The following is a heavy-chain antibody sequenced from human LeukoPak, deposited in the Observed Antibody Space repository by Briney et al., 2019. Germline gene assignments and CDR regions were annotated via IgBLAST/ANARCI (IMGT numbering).Heavy chain of an antibody. CDR3: ASGSDMITFGGVIAYPDAFDI. CDR2: IYPGDSDT. J-gene: IGHJ3*02. V-gene: IGHV5-51*01. CDR1: GYSFTSYW. Sequence: GESLQISCKGSGYSFTSYWIGWVRQMPGKGLEWMGIIYPGDSDTRYSPSFQGQVTISADKSISTAYLQWSSLKASDTAMYYCASGSDMITFGGVIAYPDAFDIWGQGTMVTVSS. D-gene: IGHD3-16*02.